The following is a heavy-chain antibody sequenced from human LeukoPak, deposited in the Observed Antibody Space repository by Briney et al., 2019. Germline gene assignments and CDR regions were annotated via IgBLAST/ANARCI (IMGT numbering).Heavy chain of an antibody. Sequence: PGRSLRLSCAASGFTFSSYEMDWVHQAPGKGLEWVSYISSSGSSIYYADSVKGRFTISRDNAKNSLYLQMNSLRAEDTAVYYCARVRQTTVTTAYYFDYWGQGTLVTVSS. J-gene: IGHJ4*02. CDR1: GFTFSSYE. D-gene: IGHD4-17*01. V-gene: IGHV3-48*03. CDR2: ISSSGSSI. CDR3: ARVRQTTVTTAYYFDY.